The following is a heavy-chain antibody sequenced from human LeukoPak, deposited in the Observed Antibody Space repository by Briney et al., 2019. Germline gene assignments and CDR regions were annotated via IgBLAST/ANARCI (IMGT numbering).Heavy chain of an antibody. Sequence: SETLSLTCSVSGYSISSGYYWGWIRQPPGKGLEWIGTIHHSGNTYYNPSLKSRVTISIDTSKNQFSPKLSSVTAADTAVYYCARDGGWVMVTEIDYWGQGILVTVSS. D-gene: IGHD5-18*01. CDR3: ARDGGWVMVTEIDY. CDR2: IHHSGNT. V-gene: IGHV4-38-2*02. CDR1: GYSISSGYY. J-gene: IGHJ4*02.